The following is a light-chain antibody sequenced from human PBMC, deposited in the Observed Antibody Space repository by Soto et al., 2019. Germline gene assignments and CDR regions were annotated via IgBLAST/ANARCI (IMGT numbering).Light chain of an antibody. CDR2: DAS. CDR1: QSVSSY. J-gene: IGKJ4*01. CDR3: QQRSNWPPLT. Sequence: EIVLTQSPATLSLSPGERATLSCRASQSVSSYLAWFQQKPAQAPRLLIYDASNRATGIPARFSGSGSGTNFTLTISSLEPEAFAVYYCQQRSNWPPLTFGGGTKVEIK. V-gene: IGKV3-11*01.